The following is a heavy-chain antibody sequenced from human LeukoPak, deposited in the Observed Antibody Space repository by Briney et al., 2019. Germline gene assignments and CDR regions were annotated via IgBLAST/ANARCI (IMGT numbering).Heavy chain of an antibody. CDR3: ARGLTSYMDV. J-gene: IGHJ6*03. V-gene: IGHV3-21*01. CDR2: ISSSSSYI. Sequence: GESLRLSCAASGFTFSSYSMNWVRQAPGKGLEWVSSISSSSSYIYYADSVKGRFTISRDNAKNSLYLQMNSLRAEDTAVYYCARGLTSYMDVWGKGTTVTVSS. CDR1: GFTFSSYS.